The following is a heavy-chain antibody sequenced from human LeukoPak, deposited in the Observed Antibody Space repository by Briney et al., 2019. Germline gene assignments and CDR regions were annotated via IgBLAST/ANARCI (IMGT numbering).Heavy chain of an antibody. D-gene: IGHD3-16*01. CDR1: GFTFSDYS. CDR2: ISSSGTTK. J-gene: IGHJ4*02. CDR3: ASEKYRGTLGY. V-gene: IGHV3-48*04. Sequence: GGSLRLSCATSGFTFSDYSMNWVRQAPGKGLEWVSYISSSGTTKYYADSVKDRSTISRDNAKNSVYLQMNSLRAEDTAVYYCASEKYRGTLGYWGQGTLVTVSS.